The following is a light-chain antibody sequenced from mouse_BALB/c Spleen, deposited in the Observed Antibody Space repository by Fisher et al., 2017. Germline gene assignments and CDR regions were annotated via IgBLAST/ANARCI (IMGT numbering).Light chain of an antibody. V-gene: IGKV4-57-1*01. CDR2: DTS. Sequence: DIVMTQSTAIMSASPGEKVTMTCRASSSVSSSYLHWYQQKSGASPKRWIYDTSKLASGVPSRFSGSGSGTSYSPTISSMEAEDAATYYCQQYHSYPPTFGGGTKLEIK. CDR1: SSVSSSY. CDR3: QQYHSYPPT. J-gene: IGKJ1*01.